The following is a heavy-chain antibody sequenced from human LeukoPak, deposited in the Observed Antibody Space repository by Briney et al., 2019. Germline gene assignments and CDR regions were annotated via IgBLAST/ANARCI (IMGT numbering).Heavy chain of an antibody. V-gene: IGHV4-4*02. CDR2: ISLAGQT. J-gene: IGHJ4*02. CDR3: SRESGPFCPFGY. D-gene: IGHD3-22*01. CDR1: GGSISGTNW. Sequence: PSRTLSLTCGVSGGSISGTNWWSWVRHPPGQGLEWIGEISLAGQTNYNPSLNGRVTMSLDKSSNQLSLHLTSVTAADTATYFCSRESGPFCPFGYWGQGTLVIVSS.